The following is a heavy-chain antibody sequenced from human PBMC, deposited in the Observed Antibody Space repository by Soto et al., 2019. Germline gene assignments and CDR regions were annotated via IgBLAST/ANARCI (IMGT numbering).Heavy chain of an antibody. D-gene: IGHD3-10*01. CDR3: ARGISTMADNDTFDI. V-gene: IGHV4-30-4*01. CDR2: IYNTGGT. CDR1: VVSISSGDGY. J-gene: IGHJ3*02. Sequence: SETLSLTCTFSVVSISSGDGYCSWIRQPPWEGLEWIGYIYNTGGTTTNPSLKSRFTISVDTSKNQFSLKLKSVTAADAAVYYCARGISTMADNDTFDIWGQGTGVSVSS.